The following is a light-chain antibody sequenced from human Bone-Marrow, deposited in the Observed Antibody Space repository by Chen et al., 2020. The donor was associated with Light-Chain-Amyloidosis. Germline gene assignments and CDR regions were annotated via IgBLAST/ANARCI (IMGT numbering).Light chain of an antibody. J-gene: IGLJ2*01. CDR3: QSADSSGTYEVI. CDR2: RDT. Sequence: SYELPQPPSVSVFPGQTARLTCSGDDLPTKYAYWYQQKPGQAPVLVIHRDTERPSGISERFSGSSSGTTATLTISGVQAEDEADYHCQSADSSGTYEVIFGGGTKLTVL. V-gene: IGLV3-25*03. CDR1: DLPTKY.